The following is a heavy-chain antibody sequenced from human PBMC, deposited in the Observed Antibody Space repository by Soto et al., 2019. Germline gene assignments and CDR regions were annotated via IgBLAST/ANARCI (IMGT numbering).Heavy chain of an antibody. CDR2: VSYTGNT. D-gene: IGHD2-2*01. J-gene: IGHJ4*02. Sequence: QVQLQESGPGLMQPSQTLSLTCTVSGGSIGSGGYWWSWIRQHPGRGLEWIGFVSYTGNTQYNPSLKRRVNIAVATPTKQFSLKLSSVTASDTAVYYCARGTLVWGQGTLVTVSS. V-gene: IGHV4-31*03. CDR3: ARGTLV. CDR1: GGSIGSGGYW.